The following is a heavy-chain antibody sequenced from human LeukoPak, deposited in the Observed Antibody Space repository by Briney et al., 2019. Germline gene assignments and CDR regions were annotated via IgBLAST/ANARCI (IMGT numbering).Heavy chain of an antibody. CDR1: GVSISSGSYC. Sequence: PSETLSLTCTVSGVSISSGSYCWAWIRQAPGESLEWIGSMHYTGSTYYNPSLKTRVTISVDTSKNQLSLKLRSVTAADTAVYYCARRDYFDSWGRGTLVTVSS. CDR2: MHYTGST. V-gene: IGHV4-39*01. CDR3: ARRDYFDS. J-gene: IGHJ4*02.